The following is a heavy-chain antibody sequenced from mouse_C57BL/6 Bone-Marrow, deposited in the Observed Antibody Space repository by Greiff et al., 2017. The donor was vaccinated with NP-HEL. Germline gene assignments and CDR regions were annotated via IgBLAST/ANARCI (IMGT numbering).Heavy chain of an antibody. Sequence: QVQLKESGPGLVQPSQCLSITCTVSGFSLTSYGVHWVRQSPGKGLEWLGVIWSGGSTDYNAAFISRLSISKDNSKSQVFFKMNSLQADDTAIYYCARGSSYWYFDVWGTGTTVTVSS. CDR1: GFSLTSYG. CDR3: ARGSSYWYFDV. J-gene: IGHJ1*03. CDR2: IWSGGST. D-gene: IGHD1-1*01. V-gene: IGHV2-2*01.